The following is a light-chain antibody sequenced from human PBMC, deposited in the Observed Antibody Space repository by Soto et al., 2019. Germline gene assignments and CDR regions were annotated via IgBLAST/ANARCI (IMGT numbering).Light chain of an antibody. CDR2: DAS. J-gene: IGKJ2*01. V-gene: IGKV3-11*01. CDR1: QSVSSY. Sequence: EIVLTQSPATLSLSPGERATLPCRASQSVSSYLAWHQQKPGQAPRLLIYDASNRATGIPARFSGSGSGTDFTLTISSLEPEDFAVYYCQQRSNWPPTFGQGTKLEIK. CDR3: QQRSNWPPT.